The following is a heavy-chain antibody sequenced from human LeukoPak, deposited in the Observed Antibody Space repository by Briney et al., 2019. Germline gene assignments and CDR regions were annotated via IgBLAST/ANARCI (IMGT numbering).Heavy chain of an antibody. CDR2: IIPIFGTA. D-gene: IGHD7-27*01. J-gene: IGHJ6*03. CDR1: GGTFSSYA. CDR3: ARDKWVTGDRRMEYYYYYMDV. V-gene: IGHV1-69*13. Sequence: SVKVSCKASGGTFSSYAISWVRQAPGQGLEWMGGIIPIFGTANYAQKFQGRVTITADESTSTAYMELSSLRSEDTAVYYCARDKWVTGDRRMEYYYYYMDVWGKGTTVTISS.